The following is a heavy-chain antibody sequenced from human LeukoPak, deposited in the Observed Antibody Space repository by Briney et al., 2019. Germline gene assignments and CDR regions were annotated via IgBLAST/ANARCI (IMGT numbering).Heavy chain of an antibody. V-gene: IGHV3-21*04. Sequence: PGGSLRLSCAASGFTFSTFAMHWVRLSPGKGLEWVSSITGSGPYMLYADSVKHRFTISRDNTKNLLYLEMNSLRAEDTAVYYCATDSSGYYVYAFDIWGQGTMVTVSS. D-gene: IGHD3-22*01. CDR3: ATDSSGYYVYAFDI. CDR2: ITGSGPYM. J-gene: IGHJ3*02. CDR1: GFTFSTFA.